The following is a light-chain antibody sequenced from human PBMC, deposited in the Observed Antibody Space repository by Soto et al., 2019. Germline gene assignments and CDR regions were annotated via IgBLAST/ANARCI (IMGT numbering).Light chain of an antibody. J-gene: IGKJ4*01. V-gene: IGKV3-20*01. Sequence: EIVMTQSPATVSVSXXXXXSXSXRASQNVGNNLVWYQQKPGQAPRLLIYGASSRATGIPDRFSGSGSGTDFTLTISRLEPEDFAVYYCQQYGSSPRTFGGGTKVDIK. CDR2: GAS. CDR3: QQYGSSPRT. CDR1: QNVGNN.